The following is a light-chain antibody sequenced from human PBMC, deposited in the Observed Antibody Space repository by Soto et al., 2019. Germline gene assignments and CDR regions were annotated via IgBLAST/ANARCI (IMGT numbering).Light chain of an antibody. CDR3: QQSYSTLIT. J-gene: IGKJ5*01. V-gene: IGKV1-39*01. CDR1: RSISSY. Sequence: DIQVTHSPSSLSASVGDRVTITCRASRSISSYLNWYQQKPGKAPKLLIYAASSLQSGVPSSFSGSGSGTDFTLTISSLQPEDFATYYCQQSYSTLITFGQGTRLEIK. CDR2: AAS.